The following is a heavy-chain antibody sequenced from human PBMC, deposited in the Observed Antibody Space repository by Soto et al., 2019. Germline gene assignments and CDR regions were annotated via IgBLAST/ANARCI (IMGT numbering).Heavy chain of an antibody. CDR3: AADRIAVAGTDY. J-gene: IGHJ4*02. CDR1: GFTFTSSA. V-gene: IGHV1-58*01. CDR2: IVVGSGNT. D-gene: IGHD6-19*01. Sequence: SVKVSCKASGFTFTSSAVQWVRQARGQRLEWIGWIVVGSGNTNYAQKFQERVTITRDMSTSTAYMELSSLRSEDTAVYYCAADRIAVAGTDYWGQGTLVTVSS.